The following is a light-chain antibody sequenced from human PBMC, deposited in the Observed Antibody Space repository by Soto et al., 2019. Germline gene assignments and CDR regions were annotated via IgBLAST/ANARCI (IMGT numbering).Light chain of an antibody. CDR3: CSYAGSSWV. Sequence: QSALTQPRSVSGSPGQSVTISCTGTSSDVGYYNYVSWYQHHPGKAPKLMIYDVSKRPSGVPDRFSGSKSGNTASLTISGLQAEDDADYYCCSYAGSSWVFGGGTKLTVL. CDR1: SSDVGYYNY. CDR2: DVS. J-gene: IGLJ3*02. V-gene: IGLV2-11*01.